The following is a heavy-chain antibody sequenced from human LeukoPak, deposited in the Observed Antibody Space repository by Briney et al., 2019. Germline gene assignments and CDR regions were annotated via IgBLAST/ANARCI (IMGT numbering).Heavy chain of an antibody. CDR2: IHHSGNRFESGST. J-gene: IGHJ4*02. CDR1: GFRITNNNY. V-gene: IGHV4-28*01. D-gene: IGHD6-25*01. CDR3: ARNAISGFFRD. Sequence: SETLSLTCIVSGFRITNNNYWGWIRQSPGKGLEWIGSIHHSGNRFESGSTHYNPSLKSRVTVSADTPNNQFSLTLRSVTAAVTAVYFCARNAISGFFRDWSPGTLVTVSS.